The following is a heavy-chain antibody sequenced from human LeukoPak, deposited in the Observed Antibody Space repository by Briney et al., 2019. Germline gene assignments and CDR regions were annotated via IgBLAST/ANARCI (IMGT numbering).Heavy chain of an antibody. CDR1: GGSINPYY. CDR2: IYYSGIT. J-gene: IGHJ6*03. Sequence: SETLSLTRTVSGGSINPYYWIWIRQSPGTGLEWIGYIYYSGITDYNPSLKSRVTFSIDTSKKQFSLNLTSVTAADTAIYFCARGGSHYYYYMDVWGKGTRVTVSS. V-gene: IGHV4-59*01. CDR3: ARGGSHYYYYMDV. D-gene: IGHD1-26*01.